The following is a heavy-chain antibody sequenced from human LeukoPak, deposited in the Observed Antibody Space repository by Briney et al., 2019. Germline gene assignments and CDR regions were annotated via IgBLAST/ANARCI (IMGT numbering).Heavy chain of an antibody. CDR3: ATLSSWLDY. D-gene: IGHD6-13*01. Sequence: GESLKISCKGSGYSFTSYWIGWVRQAPGKGLEWVSAISGSGGSTYYADSVKGRFTISRDNSKNTLYLQMNSLRAEDTAVYYCATLSSWLDYWGQGTLVTVSS. CDR2: ISGSGGST. CDR1: GYSFTSYW. J-gene: IGHJ4*02. V-gene: IGHV3-23*01.